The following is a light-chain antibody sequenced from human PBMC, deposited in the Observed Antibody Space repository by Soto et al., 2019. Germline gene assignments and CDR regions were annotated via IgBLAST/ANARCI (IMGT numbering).Light chain of an antibody. J-gene: IGLJ3*02. Sequence: QSVLTQPPSASGSPGQSVTISCTGTSSDVGAYNYVSWYQQHAGKAPKLVIYEVTKRPSGVPDRFSGSKSANTASLTVSGLQAEDEADYYCSSFASSNTWVFSGGTQLTVL. CDR2: EVT. V-gene: IGLV2-8*01. CDR3: SSFASSNTWV. CDR1: SSDVGAYNY.